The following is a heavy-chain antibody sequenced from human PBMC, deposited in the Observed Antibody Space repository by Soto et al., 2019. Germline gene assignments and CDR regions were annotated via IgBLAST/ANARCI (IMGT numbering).Heavy chain of an antibody. J-gene: IGHJ6*03. CDR2: IYYSGST. CDR3: ARQHGSSWYYYYMDV. D-gene: IGHD6-13*01. V-gene: IGHV4-39*01. Sequence: SETLSLTCTVSGGSISSSSYYWGWIRQPPGKGLEWIGSIYYSGSTYYNPSLKSRVTISVDTSKNQFSLKLSSVTAADTAVYYCARQHGSSWYYYYMDVWGKGTTVTVSS. CDR1: GGSISSSSYY.